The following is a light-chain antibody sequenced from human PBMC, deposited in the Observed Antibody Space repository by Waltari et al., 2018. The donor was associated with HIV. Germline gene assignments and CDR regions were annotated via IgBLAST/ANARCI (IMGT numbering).Light chain of an antibody. CDR1: AWPKQY. Sequence: SYELTQPPPVSVSPGQTARLTCSGDAWPKQYVYWYRQQPGHAPVLVTYKDNERPSGIPERISGSSSGTTVTLTISGVQAEDEADYYCQSADSSGPIFGGGTKLTVL. J-gene: IGLJ2*01. CDR3: QSADSSGPI. V-gene: IGLV3-25*03. CDR2: KDN.